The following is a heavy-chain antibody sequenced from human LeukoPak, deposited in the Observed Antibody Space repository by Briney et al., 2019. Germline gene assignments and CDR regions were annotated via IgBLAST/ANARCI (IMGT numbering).Heavy chain of an antibody. CDR1: GFTFSSYA. J-gene: IGHJ3*02. D-gene: IGHD6-13*01. CDR3: AKRSPNSSSWYSGSAFDI. CDR2: ISGSGSST. Sequence: RGSLRLSCAASGFTFSSYAMSWVRQAPGKGLEWVSAISGSGSSTYYADSVKGRFTISRDNSKNTLYLQMNSLRAEDTAVYYCAKRSPNSSSWYSGSAFDIWGQGTMVTVSS. V-gene: IGHV3-23*01.